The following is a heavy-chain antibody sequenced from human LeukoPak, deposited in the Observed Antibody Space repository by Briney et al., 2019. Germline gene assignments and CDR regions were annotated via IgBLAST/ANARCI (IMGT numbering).Heavy chain of an antibody. CDR2: FQSGGST. D-gene: IGHD2-15*01. CDR3: ARGRGLDV. Sequence: GGSLRLSCAASGFTFSSYSMNWVRQAPGKGLEWVSVFQSGGSTSYADSVKGRFTISRDNSRNTLYLQMKSLRAEDTAVYYCARGRGLDVWGQGTTVIVSS. V-gene: IGHV3-53*01. CDR1: GFTFSSYS. J-gene: IGHJ6*02.